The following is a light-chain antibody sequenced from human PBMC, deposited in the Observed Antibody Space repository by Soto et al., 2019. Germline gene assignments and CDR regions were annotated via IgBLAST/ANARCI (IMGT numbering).Light chain of an antibody. CDR3: QQNYSPPPIT. V-gene: IGKV1-6*01. Sequence: AIQMTQFPSALSASVRDRVTITCRASQDIRNDLGWYQQKPGKAPKLLIYGASSLQSGVPSRFSGSGSGTDFTLTISSLQTEDFATYFCQQNYSPPPITFGQGTRLEI. CDR1: QDIRND. CDR2: GAS. J-gene: IGKJ5*01.